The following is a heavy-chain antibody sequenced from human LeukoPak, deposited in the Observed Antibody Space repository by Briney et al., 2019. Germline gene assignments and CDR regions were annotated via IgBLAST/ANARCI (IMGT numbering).Heavy chain of an antibody. D-gene: IGHD3-3*01. Sequence: GGSLRLSCAASGLTVSSNYMSWVRQAPGKGLEYVSSISAGGGSTYYAASVKGRFTISRDAVKDTLYLQMGSVRIEDTAVYYCARGGLESPWSGYNAPDFWGQGTLVAVSS. CDR1: GLTVSSNY. CDR3: ARGGLESPWSGYNAPDF. CDR2: ISAGGGST. J-gene: IGHJ4*02. V-gene: IGHV3-64*02.